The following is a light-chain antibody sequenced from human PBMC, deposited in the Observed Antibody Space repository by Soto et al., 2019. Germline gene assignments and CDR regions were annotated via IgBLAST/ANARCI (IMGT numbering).Light chain of an antibody. J-gene: IGKJ1*01. V-gene: IGKV3-20*01. Sequence: EMVLTQSPGTLSLSPGERATLSCRASQSVSNNYLAWYQQKPGQAPRILIYGASNRATGIPDRFSGSGSGTDFTLTVSRLEPEAFAVYYCQQYGSSGTFGQGTRVEIK. CDR1: QSVSNNY. CDR2: GAS. CDR3: QQYGSSGT.